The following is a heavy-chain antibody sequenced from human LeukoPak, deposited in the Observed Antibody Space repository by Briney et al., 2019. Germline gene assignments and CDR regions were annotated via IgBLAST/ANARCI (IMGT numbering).Heavy chain of an antibody. D-gene: IGHD5-18*01. V-gene: IGHV1-2*02. CDR2: INPNSGGT. J-gene: IGHJ4*02. Sequence: ASVKVSCKASGYTFTGYYMHWVRQAPGQGLEWMGWINPNSGGTNYAQKFQGRVTMTRDTSISTAYMELSRLRSDDTAVYYCATQPRGYSYGYGYWRQGTLVTVSP. CDR3: ATQPRGYSYGYGY. CDR1: GYTFTGYY.